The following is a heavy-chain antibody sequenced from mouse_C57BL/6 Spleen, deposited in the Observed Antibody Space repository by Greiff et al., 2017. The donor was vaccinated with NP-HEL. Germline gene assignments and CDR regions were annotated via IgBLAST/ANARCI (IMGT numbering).Heavy chain of an antibody. V-gene: IGHV3-6*01. CDR3: ARVGDYGPYYFDY. Sequence: ESGPGLVKPSQSLSLTCSVTGYSITSGYYWNWIRQFPGNKLEWMGYISYDGSNNYNPSLKNRISITRDTSKNQFFLKLNSVTTEDTATYYCARVGDYGPYYFDYWGQGTTLTVSS. CDR2: ISYDGSN. CDR1: GYSITSGYY. D-gene: IGHD2-4*01. J-gene: IGHJ2*01.